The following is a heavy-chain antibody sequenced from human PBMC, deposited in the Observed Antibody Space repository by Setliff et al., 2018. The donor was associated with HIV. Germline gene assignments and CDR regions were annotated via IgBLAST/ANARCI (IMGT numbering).Heavy chain of an antibody. V-gene: IGHV4-59*01. CDR3: ARGVRGVIIDWYYFDY. CDR1: GGSISSYY. CDR2: IYYSGST. D-gene: IGHD3-10*01. J-gene: IGHJ4*02. Sequence: PSETLSLTCTVSGGSISSYYWSWIRQPPGKGLEWIGYIYYSGSTNYNPALKSRVTISVDTSKNQFPLKLSSVTAADTAVYYCARGVRGVIIDWYYFDYWGQGTLVTVSS.